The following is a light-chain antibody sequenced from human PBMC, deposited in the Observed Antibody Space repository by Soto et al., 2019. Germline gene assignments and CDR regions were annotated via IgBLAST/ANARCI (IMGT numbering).Light chain of an antibody. Sequence: DIQMTQSPSTLSASVGDRVTITCRASQSISSWLAWYQQKPGKAPKLLIYKASSLDSGVPTRFSGSGSGTEFTPTISSLQPDDFATYYCQQYNSYPYTFGQGTKLEIK. J-gene: IGKJ2*01. CDR3: QQYNSYPYT. CDR2: KAS. CDR1: QSISSW. V-gene: IGKV1-5*03.